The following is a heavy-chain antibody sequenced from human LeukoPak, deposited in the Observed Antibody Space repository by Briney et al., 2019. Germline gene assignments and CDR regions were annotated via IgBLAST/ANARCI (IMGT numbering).Heavy chain of an antibody. CDR1: GYTFSSYG. J-gene: IGHJ4*02. V-gene: IGHV3-30*18. CDR3: AKDFDY. CDR2: ISYDGSNK. Sequence: PGRSLRLSCAASGYTFSSYGMHGVRQAPGKGLEWVAVISYDGSNKYYADSVKGRFTISRDNSKNTLYLQMNSLRAEDTAVYYCAKDFDYWGQGTLVTVSS.